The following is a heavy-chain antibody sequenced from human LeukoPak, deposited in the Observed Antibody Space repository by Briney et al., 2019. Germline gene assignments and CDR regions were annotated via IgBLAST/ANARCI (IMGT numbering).Heavy chain of an antibody. D-gene: IGHD5-24*01. Sequence: GESLKISCKGLGYSFSSYWNAWERQRPGKGLEWMGIIYPGGSETRYDPSFQGQVTISADMSTSTAYLQWSSLRASDTAMYYCARASRDGYNQNFDHWGQGTLVTVSS. CDR1: GYSFSSYW. V-gene: IGHV5-51*01. CDR2: IYPGGSET. J-gene: IGHJ4*02. CDR3: ARASRDGYNQNFDH.